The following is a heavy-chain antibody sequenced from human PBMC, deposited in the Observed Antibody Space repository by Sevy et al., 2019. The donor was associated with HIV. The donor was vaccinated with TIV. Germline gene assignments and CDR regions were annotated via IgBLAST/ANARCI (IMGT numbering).Heavy chain of an antibody. D-gene: IGHD3-22*01. Sequence: GGSLRLSCAASGFTFSSYWMSWVRQAPGKGLEWVANIKQDGSEKYYVDSVKGRFTISRDNAKNSLYLQMNSLRAEDTAVYYCAREDLGPRDPYYYDSSGYYKYFQHWGQGTLVTVSS. CDR3: AREDLGPRDPYYYDSSGYYKYFQH. V-gene: IGHV3-7*01. J-gene: IGHJ1*01. CDR2: IKQDGSEK. CDR1: GFTFSSYW.